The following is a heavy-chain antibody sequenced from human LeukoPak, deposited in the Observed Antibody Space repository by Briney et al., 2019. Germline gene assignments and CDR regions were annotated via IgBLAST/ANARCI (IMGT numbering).Heavy chain of an antibody. D-gene: IGHD6-19*01. J-gene: IGHJ4*02. CDR1: GFTFSSYG. CDR3: AKEGYSSGWLDY. CDR2: IRYDGSNK. Sequence: PGGSLRLSCAASGFTFSSYGMHWVRQAPGKGLEWVAFIRYDGSNKYYADSVKGRFTISRDNSKNTLYLQMNSLRAEDTAVYYRAKEGYSSGWLDYWGQGTLVTVSS. V-gene: IGHV3-30*02.